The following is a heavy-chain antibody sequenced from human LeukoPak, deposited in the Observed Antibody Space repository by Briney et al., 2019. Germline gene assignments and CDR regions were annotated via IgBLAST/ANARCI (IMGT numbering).Heavy chain of an antibody. CDR2: FDPEDGET. CDR3: ATVRYYYDSSGYYPRNWLDP. J-gene: IGHJ5*02. Sequence: GASVKVSCKVSGYTLTELSMHWVRQAPGKGLEWMGGFDPEDGETIYAQKFQGRVTMTEDTSTDTAYMELSSLRSEDTAVYYCATVRYYYDSSGYYPRNWLDPWGQGTLVTVSS. D-gene: IGHD3-22*01. V-gene: IGHV1-24*01. CDR1: GYTLTELS.